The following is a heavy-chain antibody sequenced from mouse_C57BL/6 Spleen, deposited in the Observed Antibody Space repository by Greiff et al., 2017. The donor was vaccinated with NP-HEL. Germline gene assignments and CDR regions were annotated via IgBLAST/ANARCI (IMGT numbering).Heavy chain of an antibody. D-gene: IGHD1-2*01. J-gene: IGHJ4*01. CDR2: ISNGGGST. CDR1: GFTFSDYY. V-gene: IGHV5-12*01. CDR3: ARHVERRRGNYAMDY. Sequence: EVMLVESGGGLVQPGGSLKLSCAASGFTFSDYYMYWVRQTPEKRLEWVAYISNGGGSTYYPDTVKGRFTISRDNAKNTLYLQMSRLKSEDTAMYYCARHVERRRGNYAMDYWGQGTSVTVSS.